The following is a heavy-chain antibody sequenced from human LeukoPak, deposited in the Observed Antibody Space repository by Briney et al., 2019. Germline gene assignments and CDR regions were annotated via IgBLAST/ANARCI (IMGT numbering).Heavy chain of an antibody. V-gene: IGHV3-21*01. CDR3: ALNPGGIVGATYFDY. CDR2: ISSSSTYI. D-gene: IGHD1-26*01. J-gene: IGHJ4*02. Sequence: PGGSLRLSCAASRFTFSSYSMNWVRQAPGKGLEWVSSISSSSTYIYYADSVKGRFTISRDNAKNSLYLQMNSLRAEDTAVYLCALNPGGIVGATYFDYWGQGTLVTVSS. CDR1: RFTFSSYS.